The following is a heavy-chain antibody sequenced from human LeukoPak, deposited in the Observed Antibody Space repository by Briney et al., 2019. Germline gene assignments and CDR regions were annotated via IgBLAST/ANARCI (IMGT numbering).Heavy chain of an antibody. J-gene: IGHJ4*02. V-gene: IGHV3-7*01. CDR2: IKKDGSEK. CDR1: GFTFRSYW. D-gene: IGHD5-18*01. Sequence: PGGSLRLSCAASGFTFRSYWMSWVRQAPGKGLEWVANIKKDGSEKYYVDSVKGRFTISRDNAKTSLYLQMNSLRAEDTAVYYCARGLSGVTGYTYGRGIDYWGQGTLVTVSS. CDR3: ARGLSGVTGYTYGRGIDY.